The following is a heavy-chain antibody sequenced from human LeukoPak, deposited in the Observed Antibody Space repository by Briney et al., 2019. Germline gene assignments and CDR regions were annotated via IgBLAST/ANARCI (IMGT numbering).Heavy chain of an antibody. CDR1: GGSISSGSYY. V-gene: IGHV4-61*02. CDR3: ARGHGAFDI. CDR2: IYPSGTT. Sequence: SETLSLTCIVSGGSISSGSYYWSWIRQPAGKGLEWIGRIYPSGTTNYNPSLKSRVTISVDTSKKQFSLKLSSVTVADTAVYYCARGHGAFDIWGQGTMVTVSS. J-gene: IGHJ3*02.